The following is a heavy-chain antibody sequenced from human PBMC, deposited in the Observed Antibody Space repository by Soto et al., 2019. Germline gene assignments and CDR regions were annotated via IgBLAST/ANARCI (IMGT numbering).Heavy chain of an antibody. CDR3: ARDQGYSGYDGDDASDI. J-gene: IGHJ3*02. CDR2: ISYDGSNK. Sequence: QVQLVESGGGVLLPGRSLRLSCAASGFTFSSYAMHWVRQAPGKGLEWVAVISYDGSNKYYADSVKGRFTISRDNSKNTLYLQMNSLRSEDTAVYYCARDQGYSGYDGDDASDIWGQGTMVTVSS. D-gene: IGHD5-12*01. CDR1: GFTFSSYA. V-gene: IGHV3-30-3*01.